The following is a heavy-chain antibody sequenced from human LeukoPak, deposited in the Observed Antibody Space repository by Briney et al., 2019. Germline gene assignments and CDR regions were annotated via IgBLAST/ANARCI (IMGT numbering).Heavy chain of an antibody. CDR1: GFTFSSYA. V-gene: IGHV3-30-3*01. J-gene: IGHJ1*01. Sequence: PGGSLRLSCAASGFTFSSYAMHWVRQAPGKGLEWVAVISYDGSNKYYADSVKGRFTISRDNSKNTLYLQMNSLRAEDTAVYYCAKGYYYDRSGYYLANECFQHWGQGTLVTVSS. CDR2: ISYDGSNK. D-gene: IGHD3-22*01. CDR3: AKGYYYDRSGYYLANECFQH.